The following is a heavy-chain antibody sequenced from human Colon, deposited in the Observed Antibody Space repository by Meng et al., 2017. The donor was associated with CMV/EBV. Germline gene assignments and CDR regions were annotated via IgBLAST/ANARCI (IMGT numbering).Heavy chain of an antibody. CDR3: AREGGYTYGLDY. D-gene: IGHD5-18*01. Sequence: SETLSLTCSVSGGSISSYYWSWIRQPPGKGLEWIGNIYYTGTINYNPSLKSRVTISVDTPNNHFSLKLNFLTATDTAFYYCAREGGYTYGLDYWGQGILVTSPQ. CDR1: GGSISSYY. J-gene: IGHJ4*02. V-gene: IGHV4-59*01. CDR2: IYYTGTI.